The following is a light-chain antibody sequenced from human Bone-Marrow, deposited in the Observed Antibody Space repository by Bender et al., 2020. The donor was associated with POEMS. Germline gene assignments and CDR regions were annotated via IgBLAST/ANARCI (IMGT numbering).Light chain of an antibody. CDR3: CSYAGSSNFVI. Sequence: QAALTQPASVSGSPGQSITLSCTGTSSDVGSYNLVSWYQQQPGKAPKRIIYEVKKRPSGVSDRFSGSKSANTASLTISGLQAEDEGDYYCCSYAGSSNFVIFGGGTTLTVL. J-gene: IGLJ2*01. V-gene: IGLV2-23*02. CDR2: EVK. CDR1: SSDVGSYNL.